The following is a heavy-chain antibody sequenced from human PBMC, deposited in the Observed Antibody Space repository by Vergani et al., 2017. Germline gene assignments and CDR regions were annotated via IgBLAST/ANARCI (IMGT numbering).Heavy chain of an antibody. V-gene: IGHV3-7*01. J-gene: IGHJ6*02. CDR1: GFISSSYW. Sequence: EGQLVESGGDWVQRGGSLRLSCAASGFISSSYWMSWVRQAPGKGLEWVANVNQDGSEKSYVDSVRGRFTISRDNAKNSIYLQMNSLRAEDTAVYFCVRVPLIRRGSGNYGINNYHGMDVWGQGTTVIVSS. CDR2: VNQDGSEK. CDR3: VRVPLIRRGSGNYGINNYHGMDV. D-gene: IGHD3-10*01.